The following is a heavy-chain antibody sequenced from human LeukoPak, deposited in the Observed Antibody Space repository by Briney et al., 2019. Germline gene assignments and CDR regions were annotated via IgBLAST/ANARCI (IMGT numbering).Heavy chain of an antibody. V-gene: IGHV3-53*01. CDR2: IYSGGTT. J-gene: IGHJ4*02. CDR3: ARKTDTSGSGDY. CDR1: GFAVSRNY. Sequence: GGSLRLSCAASGFAVSRNYMTWVRQAPGKGLECVSIIYSGGTTYYADSVKGRFTISRDNSKNTLYLQMNSLRAEDTAVYYCARKTDTSGSGDYWGQGTLVAVSS. D-gene: IGHD3-22*01.